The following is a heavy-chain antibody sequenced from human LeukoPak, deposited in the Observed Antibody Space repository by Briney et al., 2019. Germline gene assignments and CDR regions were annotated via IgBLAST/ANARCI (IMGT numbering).Heavy chain of an antibody. CDR3: ARQPLRDYYDSSGYYPWFDY. CDR2: ISGSVGRT. J-gene: IGHJ4*02. V-gene: IGHV3-23*01. Sequence: GGSLRLSCAASGFTFSSYAMSWVRQAPGKGLEWVSAISGSVGRTYYADSVKGRYTISRDNSKNTLFLQMNSLRAEDTAVYYCARQPLRDYYDSSGYYPWFDYWGQGTLVTVSS. CDR1: GFTFSSYA. D-gene: IGHD3-22*01.